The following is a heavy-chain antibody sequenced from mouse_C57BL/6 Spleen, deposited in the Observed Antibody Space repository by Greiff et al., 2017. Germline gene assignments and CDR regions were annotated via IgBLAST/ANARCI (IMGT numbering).Heavy chain of an antibody. CDR2: IYPGSGST. CDR3: ARSGIYYGYFDV. V-gene: IGHV1-55*01. Sequence: VKLQQPGAELVKPGASVKMSCKASGYTFTSYWITWVKQRPGQGLEWIGDIYPGSGSTNYNETFKSKATLTVDTSSSTAYMQLSSLTSEDSAVYYCARSGIYYGYFDVWGTGTTVTVSS. D-gene: IGHD2-1*01. J-gene: IGHJ1*03. CDR1: GYTFTSYW.